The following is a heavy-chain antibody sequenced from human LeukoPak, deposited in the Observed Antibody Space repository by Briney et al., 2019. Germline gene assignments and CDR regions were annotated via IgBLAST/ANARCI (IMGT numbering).Heavy chain of an antibody. V-gene: IGHV3-48*03. CDR1: GFTFSSYE. CDR2: ISSSGSTI. D-gene: IGHD3-10*01. J-gene: IGHJ4*02. Sequence: GGSLRLSCAASGFTFSSYEMNWVRQAPGKGLEWVSYISSSGSTIYYADSVKGRFTISRDNAKNSLYLQMNSLRVEDTAVYYCVRESAGSSLDYWGQGTLVTVPS. CDR3: VRESAGSSLDY.